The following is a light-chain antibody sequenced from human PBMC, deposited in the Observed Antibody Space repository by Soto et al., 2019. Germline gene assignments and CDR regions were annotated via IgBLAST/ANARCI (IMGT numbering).Light chain of an antibody. CDR2: GNS. CDR1: SSNIGAGYD. J-gene: IGLJ1*01. Sequence: QSVLTQPPSVSGAPGQRVTISCTGSSSNIGAGYDVHWYQQLPGTAPKLLIYGNSNRPSGGPDRVSGSKSGTPASLAITGLQAEDEADYYCQSYASSLSGFYVFGTGTKVTVL. CDR3: QSYASSLSGFYV. V-gene: IGLV1-40*01.